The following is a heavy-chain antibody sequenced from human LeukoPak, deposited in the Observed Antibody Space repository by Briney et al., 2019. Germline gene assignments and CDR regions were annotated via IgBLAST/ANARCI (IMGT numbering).Heavy chain of an antibody. CDR2: ISASGTLT. V-gene: IGHV3-48*04. Sequence: PSETLSLTCAVSGGSISSSNWWSWVRQAPGKGLEWISYISASGTLTHYADSVEGRFTISRDNAKNSLYLQINSLRGEDTAVYYCARTTEGGYTYDYFYYYYMDVWGKGTTVTISS. CDR3: ARTTEGGYTYDYFYYYYMDV. J-gene: IGHJ6*03. CDR1: GGSISSSN. D-gene: IGHD5-18*01.